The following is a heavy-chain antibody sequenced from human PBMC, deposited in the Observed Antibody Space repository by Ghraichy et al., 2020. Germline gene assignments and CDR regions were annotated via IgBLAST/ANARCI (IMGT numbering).Heavy chain of an antibody. CDR1: GFGFNAHW. Sequence: LSLTCVATGFGFNAHWMHWVRQVPGKGLVWVARIDSYGGKTDYADSVKGRFTVSRDNAGNTLYLQMNSLRVEDSAVYYCTRIVSGTYGNWGQGTLVTVSS. CDR2: IDSYGGKT. V-gene: IGHV3-74*01. D-gene: IGHD1-26*01. CDR3: TRIVSGTYGN. J-gene: IGHJ4*02.